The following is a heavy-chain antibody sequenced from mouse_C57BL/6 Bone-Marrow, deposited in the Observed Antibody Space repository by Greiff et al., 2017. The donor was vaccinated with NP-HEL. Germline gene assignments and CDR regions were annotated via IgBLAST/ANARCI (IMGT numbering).Heavy chain of an antibody. CDR2: IYPRSGNT. Sequence: VKLMESGAELARPGASVKLSCKASGYTFTSYGISWVKQRTGQGLEWIGEIYPRSGNTYYNEKFKGKATLTADKSSSTAYMELRSLTSEDSAVYFCATLHWYFDVWGTGTTVTVSS. V-gene: IGHV1-81*01. CDR3: ATLHWYFDV. J-gene: IGHJ1*03. CDR1: GYTFTSYG.